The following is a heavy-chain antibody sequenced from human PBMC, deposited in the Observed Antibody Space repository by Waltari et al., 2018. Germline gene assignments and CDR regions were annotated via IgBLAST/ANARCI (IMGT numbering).Heavy chain of an antibody. Sequence: QVQLQESGPGLVKPSETLSLTCAVSGYSIRSGYYWGWTRQPPGKGLEWIGSIYHSGSTYYNPSLKSRVTISVDTSKNQFSLKLSSVTAADTAVYYCARRTMITPFDYWGQGTLVTVSS. D-gene: IGHD3-16*01. J-gene: IGHJ4*02. CDR1: GYSIRSGYY. V-gene: IGHV4-38-2*01. CDR2: IYHSGST. CDR3: ARRTMITPFDY.